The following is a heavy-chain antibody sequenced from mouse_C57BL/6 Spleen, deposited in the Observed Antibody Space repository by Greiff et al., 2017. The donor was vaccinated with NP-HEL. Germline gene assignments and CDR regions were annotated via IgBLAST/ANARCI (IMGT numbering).Heavy chain of an antibody. V-gene: IGHV5-9-1*02. D-gene: IGHD1-1*01. CDR3: TRDHGSRFAMDY. CDR2: LSSGGDYI. Sequence: EVQRVESGEGLVKPGGSLKLSCAASGFTFSSYAMSWVRQTPEKRLEWVAYLSSGGDYIYYADTVKGRFTIYRDNARNTLYLQMSSLKSEDTAMYYCTRDHGSRFAMDYWGQGTSVTVSS. J-gene: IGHJ4*01. CDR1: GFTFSSYA.